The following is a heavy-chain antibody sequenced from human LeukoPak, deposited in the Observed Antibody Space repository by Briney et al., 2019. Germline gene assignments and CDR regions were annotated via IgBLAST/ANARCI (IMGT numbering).Heavy chain of an antibody. Sequence: ASVKVSCKASAYTFTGSYMHWVRQAPGQGLEWMAWINGKRGDTNYAQNFQDRVTMTRDTSTSTVYMELSRLTVDDTAVYYCARDHDWGVDYWGQGTLVTVSS. CDR2: INGKRGDT. CDR1: AYTFTGSY. D-gene: IGHD7-27*01. V-gene: IGHV1-2*02. CDR3: ARDHDWGVDY. J-gene: IGHJ4*02.